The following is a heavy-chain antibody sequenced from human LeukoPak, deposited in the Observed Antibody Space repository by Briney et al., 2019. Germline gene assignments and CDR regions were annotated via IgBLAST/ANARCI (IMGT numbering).Heavy chain of an antibody. D-gene: IGHD3-9*01. CDR2: IYYSGST. J-gene: IGHJ3*02. CDR3: ASGYFDPFDI. Sequence: SETLSLTCTVSGGFISSSSYYWGWIRQPPGKGLEWIGSIYYSGSTYYNPSLKSRVTISVDTSKNQFSLKLSSVTAADTAVYYCASGYFDPFDIWGQGTMVTVSS. V-gene: IGHV4-39*01. CDR1: GGFISSSSYY.